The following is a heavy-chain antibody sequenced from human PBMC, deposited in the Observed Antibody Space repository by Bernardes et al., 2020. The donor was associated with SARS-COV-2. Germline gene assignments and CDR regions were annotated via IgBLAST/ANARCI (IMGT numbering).Heavy chain of an antibody. J-gene: IGHJ4*02. CDR1: GFTFSIDW. D-gene: IGHD2-8*01. CDR3: VRDMYGSNDY. CDR2: MNRDGTIL. V-gene: IGHV3-74*01. Sequence: GGSLRLSCAASGFTFSIDWMHWVRQAPGTGPVWVSRMNRDGTILDHADSVKGRFTISRDNAKNTLYLQMHSLRAEDTALYYCVRDMYGSNDYWGRGTLVIVSS.